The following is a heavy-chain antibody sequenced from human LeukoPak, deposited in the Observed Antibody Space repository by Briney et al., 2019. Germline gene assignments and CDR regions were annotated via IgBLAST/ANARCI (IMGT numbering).Heavy chain of an antibody. J-gene: IGHJ1*01. D-gene: IGHD3-22*01. CDR1: GYTFTSYA. CDR2: INAGNGNT. V-gene: IGHV1-3*01. Sequence: ASVKVSCKASGYTFTSYAMHWVRQAPGQRLEWMGWINAGNGNTKYSQKFQGRVTITRDTSASTAYMELSSLRSEDTAVYYCASGYYDSSGYYPYEYFQHWGQGTLVTVSS. CDR3: ASGYYDSSGYYPYEYFQH.